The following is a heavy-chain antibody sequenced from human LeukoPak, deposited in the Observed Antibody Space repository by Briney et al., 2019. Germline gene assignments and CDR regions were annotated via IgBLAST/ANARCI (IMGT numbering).Heavy chain of an antibody. J-gene: IGHJ3*02. CDR1: GGTFTSYY. V-gene: IGHV1-46*01. D-gene: IGHD5-12*01. Sequence: GASVKVSCKASGGTFTSYYMHWVRQAPGQGLEWMGIINPSGGSTSYAQKFQGRVTMTRDMSTSTVYMELSSLRSEDTAVYYCASSSYSGYDLMVAGDAFDIWGQGTMVTVSS. CDR3: ASSSYSGYDLMVAGDAFDI. CDR2: INPSGGST.